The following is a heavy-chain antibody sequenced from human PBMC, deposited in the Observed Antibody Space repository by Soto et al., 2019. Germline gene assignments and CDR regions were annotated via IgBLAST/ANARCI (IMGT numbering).Heavy chain of an antibody. D-gene: IGHD2-2*01. J-gene: IGHJ6*02. CDR3: ARGPELVVVPAATNPEQIAYYYYGMDV. CDR2: ISYDGSNK. V-gene: IGHV3-30-3*01. CDR1: GFTFSSYA. Sequence: QPGGSLRLSCAASGFTFSSYAMHWVRQAPGKGLEWVAVISYDGSNKYYADSVKGRFTISRDNSKNTLYLQMNSLRAEDTAVYYCARGPELVVVPAATNPEQIAYYYYGMDVWGQGTTVTVSS.